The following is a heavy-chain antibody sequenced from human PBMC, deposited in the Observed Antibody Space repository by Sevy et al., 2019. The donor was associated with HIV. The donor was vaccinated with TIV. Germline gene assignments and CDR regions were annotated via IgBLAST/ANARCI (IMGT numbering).Heavy chain of an antibody. CDR2: ISDSGTTT. V-gene: IGHV3-23*01. CDR3: ARAFTGGYQQPFDY. D-gene: IGHD1-26*01. CDR1: GFTFSSHA. J-gene: IGHJ4*02. Sequence: WGSLRLSCAASGFTFSSHAMSWVRQAPGKGLEWVSAISDSGTTTYYEDSVKGRFTISRDNSKNTLYLQMDGLRAEDTAIYYCARAFTGGYQQPFDYWGQGTLVTVSS.